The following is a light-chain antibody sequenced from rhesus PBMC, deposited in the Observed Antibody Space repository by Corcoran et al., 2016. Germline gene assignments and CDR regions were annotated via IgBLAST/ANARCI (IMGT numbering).Light chain of an antibody. V-gene: IGKV3-53*01. J-gene: IGKJ3*01. CDR3: QKYSSSPFT. CDR2: GAS. Sequence: QVILTQSPATLSLSPGERATLSCRASQSVGSSLAWYQQKPGQAPRLLIYGASSRAPGIPDRVSGRGAGTEFTLPLSRLGPENFAVYFCQKYSSSPFTFGPGTKLDIK. CDR1: QSVGSS.